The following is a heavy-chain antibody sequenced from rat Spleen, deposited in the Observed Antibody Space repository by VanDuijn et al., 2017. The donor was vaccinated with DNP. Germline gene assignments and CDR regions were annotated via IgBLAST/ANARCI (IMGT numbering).Heavy chain of an antibody. V-gene: IGHV5-7*01. CDR2: ISYDGSST. CDR3: ATEDYGYPFDY. Sequence: EVQLVESGGGLVQPGRSLKLSCAASGFTFSDYNMAWVRQAPKKGLEWVATISYDGSSTYYRDSVKGRFTISRDNAKSTLYLQMDSLRSEDTATYYCATEDYGYPFDYWGQGVMVTVSS. D-gene: IGHD1-7*01. J-gene: IGHJ2*01. CDR1: GFTFSDYN.